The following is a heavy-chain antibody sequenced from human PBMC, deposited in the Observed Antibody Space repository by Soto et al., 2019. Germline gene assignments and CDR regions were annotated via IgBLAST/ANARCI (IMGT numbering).Heavy chain of an antibody. V-gene: IGHV3-66*01. CDR3: ARERGDR. Sequence: QLVESGGGLVQPGGSLRLSCAASGFSVSNNYMKWVRQAPGKGLEWVSLIYSGGSTYYADSVKGRFTISRDNSKNTLFLQMNSLRVEDTAVYYCARERGDRWGQGTMVTVSS. D-gene: IGHD3-10*01. J-gene: IGHJ3*01. CDR1: GFSVSNNY. CDR2: IYSGGST.